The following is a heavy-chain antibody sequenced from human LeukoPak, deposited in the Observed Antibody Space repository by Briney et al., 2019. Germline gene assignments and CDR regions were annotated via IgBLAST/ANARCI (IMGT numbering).Heavy chain of an antibody. D-gene: IGHD4-17*01. J-gene: IGHJ4*02. CDR3: ARMINGDCREYYFDY. V-gene: IGHV4-59*08. CDR1: GGSISSYY. CDR2: IYYSGST. Sequence: PSETLSLTCTVSGGSISSYYWSWIRQPPGKGLEWIGYIYYSGSTNYNPSLKSRVTISVDTSKNQFSLKLSSVTAADTAVYYCARMINGDCREYYFDYWGQGTLVTVSS.